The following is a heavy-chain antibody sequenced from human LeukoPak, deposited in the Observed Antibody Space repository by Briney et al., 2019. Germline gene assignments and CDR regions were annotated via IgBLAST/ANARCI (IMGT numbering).Heavy chain of an antibody. V-gene: IGHV3-21*01. CDR2: ISSSSSYI. Sequence: GGSLGLSCAASVFTFSSYRMNWVRQAPGKGLEWVSSISSSSSYIYYADSVKGRFTISRDNAKNSLYLQMNSRRAEDTAVYYCARIWFGELRVGMYVWGKGTAVTVSS. CDR1: VFTFSSYR. J-gene: IGHJ6*04. CDR3: ARIWFGELRVGMYV. D-gene: IGHD3-10*01.